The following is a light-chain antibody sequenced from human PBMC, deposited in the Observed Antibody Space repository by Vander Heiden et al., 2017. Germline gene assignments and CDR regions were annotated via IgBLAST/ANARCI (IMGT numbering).Light chain of an antibody. CDR1: QIVCSY. Sequence: EIVLTKSPAHMSLTPGERATLSCRSRQIVCSYLACYQQKPGQSPRLLIYDASSRAPGIPARFSAYGSQTDFTLTISSLEPEYFALYYCQQRRGAFGQGTRLEIK. CDR3: QQRRGA. J-gene: IGKJ5*01. CDR2: DAS. V-gene: IGKV3-11*01.